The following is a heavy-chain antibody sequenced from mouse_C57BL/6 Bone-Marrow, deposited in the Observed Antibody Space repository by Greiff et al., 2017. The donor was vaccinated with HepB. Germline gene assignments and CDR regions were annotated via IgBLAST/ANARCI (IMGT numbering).Heavy chain of an antibody. D-gene: IGHD2-1*01. CDR1: GYAFSSSW. Sequence: VQLQQSGPELVKPGASVKISCKASGYAFSSSWMNWVKQRPGKGLEWIGRIYPGDGDTNYNGKFKGKATLTADKSSSTAYMQLSSLTSEDSAVYFCARPLYSPSYFDVWGTGTTVTVSS. CDR2: IYPGDGDT. V-gene: IGHV1-82*01. J-gene: IGHJ1*03. CDR3: ARPLYSPSYFDV.